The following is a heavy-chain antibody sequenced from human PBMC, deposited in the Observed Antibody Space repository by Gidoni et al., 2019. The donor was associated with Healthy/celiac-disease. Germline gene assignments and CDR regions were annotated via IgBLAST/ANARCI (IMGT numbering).Heavy chain of an antibody. CDR1: GGSFRGSY. CDR2: INHSGST. J-gene: IGHJ4*02. Sequence: QVQLQQWGAGLLTPSETLSLTCAVYGGSFRGSYWSWIRQPPGKGLEWIGEINHSGSTNYNPSLKSRVTISVDTSKNQFSLKLSSVTAADTAVYYCARGGRGYYDILTGYYRPPFDYWGQGTLVTVSS. D-gene: IGHD3-9*01. V-gene: IGHV4-34*01. CDR3: ARGGRGYYDILTGYYRPPFDY.